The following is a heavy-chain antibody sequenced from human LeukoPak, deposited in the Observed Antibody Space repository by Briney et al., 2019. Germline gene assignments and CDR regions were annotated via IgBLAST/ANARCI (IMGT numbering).Heavy chain of an antibody. J-gene: IGHJ5*02. CDR3: ARENTSGTNWFDP. Sequence: PSETLSLTCGVSDYSITSDYYWGWIRQPPGKGLEWIGSIYHSGSTYYNPSLKSRVTISVDTSKNQFSLKLTSVTAADTALYYCARENTSGTNWFDPWGQGTLVTVYS. CDR2: IYHSGST. D-gene: IGHD3-10*01. CDR1: DYSITSDYY. V-gene: IGHV4-38-2*02.